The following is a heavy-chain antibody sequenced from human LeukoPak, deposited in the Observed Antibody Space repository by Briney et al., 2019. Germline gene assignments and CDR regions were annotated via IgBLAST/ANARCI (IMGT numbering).Heavy chain of an antibody. Sequence: PGRSLRLSCAASGFNFDDYAMHWIRQAPGKGLDWVSGISWNSGSIGYADSVKGRFTISRDNAKNSLYLQMNSLRAEDTALYFCAKDRYSSYDLSSMRAFDYWGQGTLVTVSS. CDR3: AKDRYSSYDLSSMRAFDY. CDR2: ISWNSGSI. J-gene: IGHJ4*02. D-gene: IGHD5-12*01. CDR1: GFNFDDYA. V-gene: IGHV3-9*01.